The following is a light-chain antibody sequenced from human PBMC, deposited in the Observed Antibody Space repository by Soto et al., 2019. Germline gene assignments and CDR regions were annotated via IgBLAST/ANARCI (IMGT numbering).Light chain of an antibody. CDR2: LAS. J-gene: IGKJ1*01. CDR1: QAVNTR. Sequence: EIVLTQSPATLSLSPGERATLSCRASQAVNTRLAWYQHRPGQAPRLLIYLASNRAAGVPARFSGSGSGTDFTLTISDVEPEDFAVYYCHQRQSWPRTFGQGTTVDI. CDR3: HQRQSWPRT. V-gene: IGKV3-11*01.